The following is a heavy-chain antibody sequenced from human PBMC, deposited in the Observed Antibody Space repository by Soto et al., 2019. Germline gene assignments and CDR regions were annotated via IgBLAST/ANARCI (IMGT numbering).Heavy chain of an antibody. V-gene: IGHV3-23*01. Sequence: EVQLLESGGGLAQAGGSLRLSCEASGLNFGIYALNWVRRAPGKGLGWVSVMIGDGTSWDYADSVRGRFTISRDNSKNTLYLQMNSLRAEDTAVYYCAKDLRPDGRYDLDYWGQGTLVTVSS. D-gene: IGHD1-26*01. CDR2: MIGDGTSW. CDR1: GLNFGIYA. J-gene: IGHJ4*02. CDR3: AKDLRPDGRYDLDY.